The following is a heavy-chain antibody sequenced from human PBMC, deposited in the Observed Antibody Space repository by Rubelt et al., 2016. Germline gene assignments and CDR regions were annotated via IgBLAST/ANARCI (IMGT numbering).Heavy chain of an antibody. D-gene: IGHD3-10*01. CDR3: ARDGNMVRGNWFDP. J-gene: IGHJ5*02. Sequence: TFSSYGMHWVRQAPGKGLEWVAVIWYDGSNKYYADSVKGRFTISRDNSKNTLYLQMNSLRAEDTAVYYCARDGNMVRGNWFDPWGQGTLVTVSS. CDR2: IWYDGSNK. CDR1: TFSSYG. V-gene: IGHV3-33*01.